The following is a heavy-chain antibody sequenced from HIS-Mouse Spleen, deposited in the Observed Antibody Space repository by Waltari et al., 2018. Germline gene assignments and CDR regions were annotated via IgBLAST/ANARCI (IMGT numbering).Heavy chain of an antibody. D-gene: IGHD6-13*01. CDR1: GGPISISSYY. CDR3: AREIPYSSSWYDWYFDL. J-gene: IGHJ2*01. Sequence: QLQLQESGPGLVKPSETLSLTCTVSGGPISISSYYWGLIRKPPGKGLEWIGSIYYSGSTYYNPSLKSPVTISVDTSKNQFSLKLSSVTAADTAVYYCAREIPYSSSWYDWYFDLWGRGTLVTVSS. CDR2: IYYSGST. V-gene: IGHV4-39*07.